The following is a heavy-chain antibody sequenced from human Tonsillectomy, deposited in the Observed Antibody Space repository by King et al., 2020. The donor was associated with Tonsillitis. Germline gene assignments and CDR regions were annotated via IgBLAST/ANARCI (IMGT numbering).Heavy chain of an antibody. CDR2: ISGGGGSA. Sequence: VQLVESGGGLVQPGGSLRLSCAASGFTFSSYAMSWLRQAPGKGLEWVSAISGGGGSAYYADSVKGRFTISRDNSKNTLYLQMNSLRAEDTAVYFCAKGELGYCSSTNCYYYFDYWGQGTLVTVSS. CDR1: GFTFSSYA. D-gene: IGHD2-2*03. J-gene: IGHJ4*02. CDR3: AKGELGYCSSTNCYYYFDY. V-gene: IGHV3-23*04.